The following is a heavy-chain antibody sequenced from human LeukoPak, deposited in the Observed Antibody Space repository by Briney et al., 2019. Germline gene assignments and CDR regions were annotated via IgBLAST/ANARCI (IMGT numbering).Heavy chain of an antibody. CDR2: INHSGSS. J-gene: IGHJ1*01. D-gene: IGHD4-17*01. Sequence: SETLSLTCAVYGGSFSGYYWSWIRQPPGKGLEWIGEINHSGSSNYNPSLKSRVTISVDTSKNQFSLKLSSVTAADTAVYYCARGEDGDYYFQHWGQGALVTVSS. CDR1: GGSFSGYY. V-gene: IGHV4-34*01. CDR3: ARGEDGDYYFQH.